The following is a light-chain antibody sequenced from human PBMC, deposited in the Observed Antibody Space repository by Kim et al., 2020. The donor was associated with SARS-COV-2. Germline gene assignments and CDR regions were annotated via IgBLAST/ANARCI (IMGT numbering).Light chain of an antibody. V-gene: IGKV3-20*01. CDR2: GAS. Sequence: EIVLTQSPGTLSLSPGERVTLSCRASQNFNNNPLAWYQQKFGQAPRLLIYGASNRAAGIPDRFSGSGSGTDFTLTISRLEPEDFAVYYCQLYGASPGTFGQGTKVDIK. CDR1: QNFNNNP. J-gene: IGKJ1*01. CDR3: QLYGASPGT.